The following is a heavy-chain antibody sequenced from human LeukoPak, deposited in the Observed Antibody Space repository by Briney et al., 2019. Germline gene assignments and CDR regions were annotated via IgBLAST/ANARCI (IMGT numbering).Heavy chain of an antibody. CDR3: ARGAYCGSGDAFDI. CDR2: ICSGGST. J-gene: IGHJ3*02. CDR1: GFTVRSNY. Sequence: GGSLRLSCAASGFTVRSNYMSWVRQAPGKGLEWVSVICSGGSTYYADSVKGRFTISRDNSKNTLYLQMNSLRAEDTAVYYCARGAYCGSGDAFDIWGQGTMVTVSS. V-gene: IGHV3-53*01. D-gene: IGHD3-10*01.